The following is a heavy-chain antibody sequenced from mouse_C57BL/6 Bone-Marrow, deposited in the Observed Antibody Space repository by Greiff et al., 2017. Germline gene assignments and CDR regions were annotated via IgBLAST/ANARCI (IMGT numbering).Heavy chain of an antibody. J-gene: IGHJ1*03. CDR3: AKESNYCGGSCNWYFDV. CDR1: GYAFSSSW. Sequence: QVQLQQSGPELVKPGASVKISCKASGYAFSSSWMNWVKQRPGKGLEWIGRIYPGDGDTNYNGKFKGKATLTADKSSSTAYMQLSSLTSEDSAVYLGAKESNYCGGSCNWYFDVWGTGTPVTVSS. V-gene: IGHV1-82*01. D-gene: IGHD1-1*01. CDR2: IYPGDGDT.